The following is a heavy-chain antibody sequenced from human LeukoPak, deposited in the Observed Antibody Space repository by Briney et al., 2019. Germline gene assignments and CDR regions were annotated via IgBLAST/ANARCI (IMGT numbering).Heavy chain of an antibody. CDR1: GGTFSSYA. J-gene: IGHJ4*02. D-gene: IGHD2-15*01. CDR3: AAGYCSGGSCQLDY. V-gene: IGHV1-69*06. Sequence: ASVKVSCKASGGTFSSYAISWVRQAPGQGLEWMGGIIPIFGTANYAQKFQGRVTITVDKSTSTAYMELSSLRSEDTAVYYCAAGYCSGGSCQLDYWGQGTLVTVSS. CDR2: IIPIFGTA.